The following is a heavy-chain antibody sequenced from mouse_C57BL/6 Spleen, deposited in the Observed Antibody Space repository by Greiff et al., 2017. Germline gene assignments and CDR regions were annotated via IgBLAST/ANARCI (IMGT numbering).Heavy chain of an antibody. CDR2: ISSGSSTI. J-gene: IGHJ4*01. D-gene: IGHD2-2*01. CDR3: ARKDGYDVYYAMDY. V-gene: IGHV5-17*01. CDR1: GFTFSDYG. Sequence: EVQLVESGGGLVKPGGSLKLSCAASGFTFSDYGMHWVRQAPEKGLEWVAYISSGSSTIYYADTVKGRFTISRDNAKNTLFLQMTSLRSEDTAMYYCARKDGYDVYYAMDYWGQGTSVTVSS.